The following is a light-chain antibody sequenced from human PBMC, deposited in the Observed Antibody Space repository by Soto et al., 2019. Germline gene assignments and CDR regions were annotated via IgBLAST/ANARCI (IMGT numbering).Light chain of an antibody. J-gene: IGKJ1*01. CDR1: QSVRSS. CDR2: DAS. V-gene: IGKV3-11*01. CDR3: QQRSYWSWT. Sequence: IVLTQSPATLTLSPGERVTLSCRASQSVRSSLAWYQQRPGQAPRLLIYDASKRATGIPARFSGSGSGTDFTLSISSLEPEDFAVYYCQQRSYWSWTFGQGTKVEIK.